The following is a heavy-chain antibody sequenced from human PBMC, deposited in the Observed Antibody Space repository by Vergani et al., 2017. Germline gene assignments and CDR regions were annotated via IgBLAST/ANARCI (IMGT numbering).Heavy chain of an antibody. V-gene: IGHV4-34*01. CDR1: GGSFSGYY. Sequence: QVQLQPWGAGLLKASETLSLTCAVYGGSFSGYYWSWIRQPPGTGLGWIGAINHSGSTNYNPSLKSRVTISVNKSTNQFSLKLSSVTAADTAVYYCARGRRYCSSTSFYGCGYYYYYYMDVWGKGTTVTVSS. D-gene: IGHD2-2*01. CDR2: INHSGST. CDR3: ARGRRYCSSTSFYGCGYYYYYYMDV. J-gene: IGHJ6*03.